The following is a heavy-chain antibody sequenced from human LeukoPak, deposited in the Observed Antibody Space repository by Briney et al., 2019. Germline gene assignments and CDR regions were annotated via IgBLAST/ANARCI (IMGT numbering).Heavy chain of an antibody. V-gene: IGHV3-15*01. D-gene: IGHD3-10*01. CDR2: IKSKTDGGTT. Sequence: GGSLRLSCAASGFTFSNAWMSWVRQAPGKGLERVGRIKSKTDGGTTDYAAPVKGRFTISRDDSKNTLYLQMNSLKTEDTAVYYCTTVAEPERIWFGEPNDAFDIWGQGTMVTVSS. J-gene: IGHJ3*02. CDR1: GFTFSNAW. CDR3: TTVAEPERIWFGEPNDAFDI.